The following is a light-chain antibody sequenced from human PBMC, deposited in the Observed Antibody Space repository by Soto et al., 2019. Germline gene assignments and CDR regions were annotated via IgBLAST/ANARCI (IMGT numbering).Light chain of an antibody. V-gene: IGLV2-23*02. CDR3: CSHAGSITPVV. Sequence: QSALTQADSVAGSPGQASTLSCTGTSSDVGSYNLVSWYQQQPGKAPKLIIYEVSRRTSGASNRFSGSRAGNTASLTICGLQAEDEADDYCCSHAGSITPVVFGGGTKLTVL. CDR1: SSDVGSYNL. J-gene: IGLJ2*01. CDR2: EVS.